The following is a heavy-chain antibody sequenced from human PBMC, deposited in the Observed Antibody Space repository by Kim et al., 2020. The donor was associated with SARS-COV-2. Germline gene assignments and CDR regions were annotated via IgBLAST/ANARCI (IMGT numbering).Heavy chain of an antibody. Sequence: SVKVSCKASGGTFSNYAISWVRQAPGQGLEWMGGIISILGTANYAQRFQGRVTITADESTSTAYMELSNLRAEDTAIYYCARDRTMAVASTAGFEFWGQGTLVTVSS. CDR1: GGTFSNYA. CDR2: IISILGTA. CDR3: ARDRTMAVASTAGFEF. J-gene: IGHJ4*02. V-gene: IGHV1-69*13. D-gene: IGHD6-19*01.